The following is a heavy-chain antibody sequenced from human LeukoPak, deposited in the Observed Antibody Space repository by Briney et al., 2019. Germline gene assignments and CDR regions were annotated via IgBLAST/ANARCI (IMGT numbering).Heavy chain of an antibody. D-gene: IGHD4-23*01. CDR3: ARDLKGPVNDVFDM. CDR2: ISSSGSTI. CDR1: GFTFSGYE. J-gene: IGHJ3*02. V-gene: IGHV3-48*03. Sequence: GGSLRLSCAASGFTFSGYEMNWVRQAPGKGLEWVSYISSSGSTIYYADSVKGRFTISRDNAKNTLYLQMNSLRAEDTAVYYCARDLKGPVNDVFDMWGQGTMVTVSS.